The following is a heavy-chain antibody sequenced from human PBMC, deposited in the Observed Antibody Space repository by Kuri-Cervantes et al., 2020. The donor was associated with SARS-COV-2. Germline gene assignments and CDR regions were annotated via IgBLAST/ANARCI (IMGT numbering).Heavy chain of an antibody. CDR1: GFTFSSYA. J-gene: IGHJ4*02. CDR3: AKDRFGVHDF. V-gene: IGHV3-23*01. Sequence: GGSLRLSCAASGFTFSSYAMSWVRQAPGKGLEWVSAISGSGGSTYYADSVKGRFTISRDNSKNTLYLQVKSLKSEDTAIYYCAKDRFGVHDFWGQGTLVTVSS. CDR2: ISGSGGST. D-gene: IGHD2-8*01.